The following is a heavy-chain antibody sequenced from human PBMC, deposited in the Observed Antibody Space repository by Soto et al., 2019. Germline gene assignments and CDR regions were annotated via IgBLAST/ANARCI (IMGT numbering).Heavy chain of an antibody. D-gene: IGHD3-22*01. CDR2: IYYSGST. J-gene: IGHJ6*02. V-gene: IGHV4-30-4*01. Sequence: SETLSLTCTVVGGTISSGDCYRSLIRQPPWKGLEWIGYIYYSGSTYSNPSLKSRVTISVDTSKNQFSLKLSSVTAADTAVYYCASNYYVTTDYYGVDVWGHGPTLTVSS. CDR3: ASNYYVTTDYYGVDV. CDR1: GGTISSGDCY.